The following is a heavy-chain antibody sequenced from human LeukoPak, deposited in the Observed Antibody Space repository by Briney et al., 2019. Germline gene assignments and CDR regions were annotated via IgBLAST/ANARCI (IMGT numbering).Heavy chain of an antibody. CDR3: ARGPWEALAPSDY. V-gene: IGHV4-34*01. D-gene: IGHD1-26*01. Sequence: SETLSLTCAVYGGSFSGYYWSWIRQPPGKGLEWIGEINHSGSTNYNPSLKSRVTISVDTSKNQFSLKLSSVTAADTAVYYCARGPWEALAPSDYWGQGTLVTVSS. CDR1: GGSFSGYY. J-gene: IGHJ4*02. CDR2: INHSGST.